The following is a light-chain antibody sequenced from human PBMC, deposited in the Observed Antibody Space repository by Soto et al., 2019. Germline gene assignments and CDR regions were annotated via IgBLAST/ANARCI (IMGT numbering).Light chain of an antibody. CDR3: QQYHNWPPIT. Sequence: EIVMTQSPASLSVSPRETATLSCRASQSINRYLAWYQHKPGQAPRLLIHGASTRATGVPARFSGSGSGTEFTLTISNLQSEDFAVYFCQQYHNWPPITFGQGTRLEI. J-gene: IGKJ5*01. CDR2: GAS. V-gene: IGKV3-15*01. CDR1: QSINRY.